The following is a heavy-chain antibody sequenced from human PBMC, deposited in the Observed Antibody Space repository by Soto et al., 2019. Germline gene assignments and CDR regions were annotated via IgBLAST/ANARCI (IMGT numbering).Heavy chain of an antibody. Sequence: QVQLVQSGAEVKKPGSSVKVSCKASGGTFSSYAISWVRQAPGQGLEWMGGIIPIFGTANYAQKFQGRVTITADESTSTAYMELSSLRSEDTAVYYCARPVDTAMVSCYDPSCYYYYGMDVWGQGTTVTVSS. CDR1: GGTFSSYA. D-gene: IGHD5-18*01. CDR3: ARPVDTAMVSCYDPSCYYYYGMDV. V-gene: IGHV1-69*12. CDR2: IIPIFGTA. J-gene: IGHJ6*02.